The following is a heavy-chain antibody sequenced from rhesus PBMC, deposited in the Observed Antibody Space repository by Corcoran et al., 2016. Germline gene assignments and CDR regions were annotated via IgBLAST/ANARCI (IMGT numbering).Heavy chain of an antibody. CDR3: ARGGIVGATRLDY. V-gene: IGHV4S7*01. CDR1: GGSISGGYG. J-gene: IGHJ4*01. CDR2: IFGGIGST. Sequence: QLQLQESGPGLVKPSETLSLTCAVSGGSISGGYGWSWIRQPPGKGLEWIGHIFGGIGSTYSNPSLKSRVTISTDTSKNQFSLKLSSVTAADTAVYYCARGGIVGATRLDYWGQGVLVTVSS. D-gene: IGHD1-44*02.